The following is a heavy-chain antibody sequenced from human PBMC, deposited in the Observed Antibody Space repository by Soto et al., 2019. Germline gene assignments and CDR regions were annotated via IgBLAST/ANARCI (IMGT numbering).Heavy chain of an antibody. CDR2: ISAYNGNT. Sequence: QVQLVQSGAEVKKPGASVKVSCKASGYTFTSYGISWVRQAPGQGLEWMGWISAYNGNTNYAQKLQGRVTITTDTSPSTTYPELRTLRSDGTAVYYCAREYYNGSGGACWGQGTLSTVSS. J-gene: IGHJ4*02. V-gene: IGHV1-18*01. CDR3: AREYYNGSGGAC. CDR1: GYTFTSYG. D-gene: IGHD3-10*01.